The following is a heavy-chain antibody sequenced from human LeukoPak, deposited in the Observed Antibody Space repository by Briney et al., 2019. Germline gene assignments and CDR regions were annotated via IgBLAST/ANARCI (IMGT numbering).Heavy chain of an antibody. CDR3: ARERRFGELLLFDY. J-gene: IGHJ4*02. D-gene: IGHD3-10*01. CDR1: GYTFTGYY. Sequence: ASVKVSCKASGYTFTGYYMHWVRQAPGQGLEWMGRINPNSGGTNYAQKFQGRVTMTRDTSISTAYMELSKLRSDDTAVYYCARERRFGELLLFDYWGLGTLVTVSS. CDR2: INPNSGGT. V-gene: IGHV1-2*06.